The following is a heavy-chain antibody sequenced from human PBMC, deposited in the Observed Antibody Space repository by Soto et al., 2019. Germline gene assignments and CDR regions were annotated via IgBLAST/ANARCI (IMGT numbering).Heavy chain of an antibody. CDR2: IKQDGSEI. D-gene: IGHD3-10*01. CDR1: GFMFRSYW. Sequence: VYLVESGGGLVEPGGSLRLSCEASGFMFRSYWMSWVRQAPGEGLEWVANIKQDGSEIHYLESVEGRFTIFRDNARRSRLLQRNSLGAEDTAVYFCASYSGSYFPVGHDRWGQGTLVVVSS. J-gene: IGHJ5*02. V-gene: IGHV3-7*01. CDR3: ASYSGSYFPVGHDR.